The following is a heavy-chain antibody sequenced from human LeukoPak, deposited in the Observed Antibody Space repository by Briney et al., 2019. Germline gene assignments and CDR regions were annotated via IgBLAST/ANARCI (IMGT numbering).Heavy chain of an antibody. V-gene: IGHV1-18*01. CDR1: GYTFTSYG. CDR3: ARGGPNIVVVTARPLSP. D-gene: IGHD2-21*02. Sequence: ASVKVSCKASGYTFTSYGISWVRQAPGQGLEWMGWISAYNGNTNYAQKLQGRVTMTTDTSTSTAYMELRSLRSDDTAVYHCARGGPNIVVVTARPLSPWGQGTMVTVSS. CDR2: ISAYNGNT. J-gene: IGHJ3*01.